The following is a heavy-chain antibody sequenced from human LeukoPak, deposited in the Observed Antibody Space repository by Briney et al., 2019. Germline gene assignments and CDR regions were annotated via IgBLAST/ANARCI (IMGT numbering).Heavy chain of an antibody. CDR3: AKAQGYYDC. CDR2: ICVGGTT. D-gene: IGHD3-22*01. Sequence: GGSLRLSCAASGFTFSKYGMNWVRQAPGKGLEWGSGICVGGTTYYADSVKGRFTISRDTSKNTLYLQMNSLRAEDTAVYYCAKAQGYYDCWGQGTLVTVSS. CDR1: GFTFSKYG. V-gene: IGHV3-23*01. J-gene: IGHJ4*02.